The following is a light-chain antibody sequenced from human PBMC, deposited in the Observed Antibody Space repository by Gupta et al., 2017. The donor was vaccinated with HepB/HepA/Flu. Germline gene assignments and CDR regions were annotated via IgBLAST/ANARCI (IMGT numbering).Light chain of an antibody. CDR1: SSDVGGYNY. CDR3: SSKKSSSTLWV. CDR2: DVT. J-gene: IGLJ2*01. V-gene: IGLV2-14*03. Sequence: QSALTQPAAVSGSPGQSITISCTGTSSDVGGYNYVSWYQHHPGKAPKLVMYDVTNRPSGVSNRFSGSKSGTTASLTISGLQAEEEADYYCSSKKSSSTLWVFGGGTKVTVL.